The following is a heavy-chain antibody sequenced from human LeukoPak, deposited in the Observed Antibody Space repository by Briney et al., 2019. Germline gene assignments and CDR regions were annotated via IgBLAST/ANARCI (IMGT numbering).Heavy chain of an antibody. V-gene: IGHV3-15*01. J-gene: IGHJ6*03. CDR2: IKSKTDGGTT. CDR3: TTDYYDSSGYSNRYYYYYMDV. CDR1: GFTFSNAW. Sequence: GGSLRLSCAASGFTFSNAWMSWVRQAPGKGLEWVGRIKSKTDGGTTDYAAPVKGRFTISRDDSKNTLYLQMNSLKTEDIAVYYCTTDYYDSSGYSNRYYYYYMDVWGKGTTVTVSS. D-gene: IGHD3-22*01.